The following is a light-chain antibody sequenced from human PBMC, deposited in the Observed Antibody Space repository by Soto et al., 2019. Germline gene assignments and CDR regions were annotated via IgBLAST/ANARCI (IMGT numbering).Light chain of an antibody. J-gene: IGKJ4*01. V-gene: IGKV1-5*03. CDR2: KAS. CDR1: QSIRSW. CDR3: QQYDSYST. Sequence: DIQMTPFPSTLSASVGDRVTITCRASQSIRSWLAWYQQKPGKAPNLLIYKASSLPSGVPSRFSGSGYGTEFTLTISSLQPDDIATYYCQQYDSYSTFGGGTKVQIK.